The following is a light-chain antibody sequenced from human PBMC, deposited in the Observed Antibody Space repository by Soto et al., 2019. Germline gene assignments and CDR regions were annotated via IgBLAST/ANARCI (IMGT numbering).Light chain of an antibody. CDR3: QKYGSSLT. J-gene: IGKJ4*01. V-gene: IGKV3-20*01. CDR2: GAS. Sequence: ETVLTQSPGTLSLSPVERATLSYRASQRISSNFSAWYQQKPGQAPRLLIYGASSRATGIPGRFSGSGSGTDFTIIISKLEPEDFAVYYCQKYGSSLTCGGGTKAGIK. CDR1: QRISSNF.